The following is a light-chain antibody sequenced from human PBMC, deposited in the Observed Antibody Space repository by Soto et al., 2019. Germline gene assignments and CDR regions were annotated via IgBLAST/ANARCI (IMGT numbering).Light chain of an antibody. J-gene: IGKJ3*01. V-gene: IGKV1-39*01. CDR2: AAS. Sequence: DIQMTQSPSSLSASVGDRVPITCWASQSIRSFLNWYQQKPGKAPKLLIYAASSLQSGVPSRFSGSGSETEFPLTISSLQPEDFATYYCQQNYSTPRTFGPGTKVDIK. CDR1: QSIRSF. CDR3: QQNYSTPRT.